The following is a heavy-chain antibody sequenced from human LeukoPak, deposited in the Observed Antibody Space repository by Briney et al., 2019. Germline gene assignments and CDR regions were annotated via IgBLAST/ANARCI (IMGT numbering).Heavy chain of an antibody. J-gene: IGHJ4*02. V-gene: IGHV3-23*01. CDR2: ISGGGGST. Sequence: AGGSLRLSCAAPGFTFSTYAMSWVRQAPGKGLEWVSVISGGGGSTYYADSVKGRFTISSDNSKNTLYLQMNSLRAEDTAVYYCASSIRGWGQGTLVTVSS. CDR1: GFTFSTYA. CDR3: ASSIRG. D-gene: IGHD3-3*01.